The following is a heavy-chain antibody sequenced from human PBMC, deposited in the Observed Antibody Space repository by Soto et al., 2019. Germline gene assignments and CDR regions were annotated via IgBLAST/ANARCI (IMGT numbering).Heavy chain of an antibody. Sequence: GGSLSLSCAASGFTFSSYCIPWVRQAPSKGLEWVAVISYDGINKYYADSVNGRFTISRDNSRNTVYMQMNSLRAEDTAVYYFAKGDSGSYDYLGQGTLVTV. CDR2: ISYDGINK. J-gene: IGHJ4*02. V-gene: IGHV3-30*18. CDR1: GFTFSSYC. D-gene: IGHD1-26*01. CDR3: AKGDSGSYDY.